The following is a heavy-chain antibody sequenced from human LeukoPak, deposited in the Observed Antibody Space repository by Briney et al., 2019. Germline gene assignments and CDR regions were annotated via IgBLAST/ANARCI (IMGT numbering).Heavy chain of an antibody. V-gene: IGHV1-2*06. CDR2: INPNSGGT. CDR3: ARGVRASGSSAVLFDY. CDR1: GYTFTGYY. Sequence: GASVKVSCKASGYTFTGYYMHWVRQAPGQGLEWMRRINPNSGGTNYAQKFQGRVTMTRDTSISTAYMELSRLRSDDTAVYYCARGVRASGSSAVLFDYWGEGTLPPSPQ. D-gene: IGHD6-6*01. J-gene: IGHJ4*02.